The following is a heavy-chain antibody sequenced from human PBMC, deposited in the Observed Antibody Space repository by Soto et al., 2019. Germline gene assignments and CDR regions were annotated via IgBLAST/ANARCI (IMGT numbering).Heavy chain of an antibody. J-gene: IGHJ6*02. Sequence: PGESLKISCKGSGYSFTTYWIGWVRQIPGKGMEWMGIIYPGDSQIRYSPSFQGQVTISADRSISTSYLQWTSLEASDSAISFSARRRDSTSLNYGRDGRGQGTTGTASS. CDR1: GYSFTTYW. CDR3: ARRRDSTSLNYGRDG. D-gene: IGHD6-6*01. V-gene: IGHV5-51*01. CDR2: IYPGDSQI.